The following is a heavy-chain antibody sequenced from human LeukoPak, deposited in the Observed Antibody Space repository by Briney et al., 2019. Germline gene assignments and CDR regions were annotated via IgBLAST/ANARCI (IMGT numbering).Heavy chain of an antibody. Sequence: GGSLRLSCAASGFTFSSYAMSWVRQAPGKGLEWVSVISGSGANTYYADSVKGRFTISRDNSRNTLYLQMNSLRAEDTAVYYCARDGLELGFDYWGQGTLVTVSS. CDR2: ISGSGANT. D-gene: IGHD6-13*01. V-gene: IGHV3-23*01. CDR3: ARDGLELGFDY. CDR1: GFTFSSYA. J-gene: IGHJ4*02.